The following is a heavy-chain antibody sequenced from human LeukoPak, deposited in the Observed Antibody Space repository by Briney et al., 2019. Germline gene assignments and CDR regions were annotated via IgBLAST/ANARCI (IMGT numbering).Heavy chain of an antibody. CDR2: IYYSGST. V-gene: IGHV4-59*01. CDR1: GFTINSNY. J-gene: IGHJ4*02. Sequence: GSLRLSCAASGFTINSNYMSWVRQPPGKGLEWIGYIYYSGSTNYNPSLKSRVTISVDTSKNQFSLKLSSVTAADTAVYYCARDRDDATFDYWGQGTLVTVSS. CDR3: ARDRDDATFDY.